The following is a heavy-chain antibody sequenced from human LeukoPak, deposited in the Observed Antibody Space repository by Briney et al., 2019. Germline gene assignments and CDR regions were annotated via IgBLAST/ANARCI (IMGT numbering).Heavy chain of an antibody. CDR1: GGSLSGYY. V-gene: IGHV4-34*01. Sequence: KPSETLSLTCAVYGGSLSGYYWSWIRQPPGKGLEWIGEINHSGSTNYNPSLKSRVTISVDTSKNQFSLKLSSVTAADTAVYYCARGNGYGFLNWFDPWGQGTLVTVSS. CDR3: ARGNGYGFLNWFDP. J-gene: IGHJ5*02. D-gene: IGHD5-18*01. CDR2: INHSGST.